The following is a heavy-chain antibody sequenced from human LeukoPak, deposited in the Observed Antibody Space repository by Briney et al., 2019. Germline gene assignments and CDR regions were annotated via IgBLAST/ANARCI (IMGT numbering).Heavy chain of an antibody. D-gene: IGHD5-24*01. V-gene: IGHV3-48*01. CDR3: VRDRTLGVRDGFILA. J-gene: IGHJ5*02. Sequence: GGSLRLSCAASGFTFSAYNMIWVRQAPGKGLEWLSYISGSSSAIYYADSVQGRFTISRDNAKNSLSLQMSSPRVEDTAVYYCVRDRTLGVRDGFILAWGQGTLVTVSS. CDR2: ISGSSSAI. CDR1: GFTFSAYN.